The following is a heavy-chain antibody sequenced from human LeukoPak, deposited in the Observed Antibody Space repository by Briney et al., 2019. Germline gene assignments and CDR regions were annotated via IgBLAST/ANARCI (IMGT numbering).Heavy chain of an antibody. D-gene: IGHD3-16*01. V-gene: IGHV3-21*01. CDR3: VRVPSRYMGEGAFDI. CDR2: ISSSSSYI. J-gene: IGHJ3*02. Sequence: GGSLRLSCAASGFTFSSYSMNWVRQAPGKGLEWVSSISSSSSYIYYADSVKGRFTISRDNAKNSLYLQMNSLRAEDTAVYYCVRVPSRYMGEGAFDIWGQGTMVTVSS. CDR1: GFTFSSYS.